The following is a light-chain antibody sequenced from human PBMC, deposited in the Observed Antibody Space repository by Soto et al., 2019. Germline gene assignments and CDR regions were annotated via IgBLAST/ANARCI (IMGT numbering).Light chain of an antibody. CDR2: GAS. J-gene: IGKJ2*01. CDR3: QQYGSSPYT. Sequence: EIVLTQSPGTLSLSPGERATLSCRASQSVSSSYLAWYQQKPGQAPRLLIYGASSRATGIPDRFSGSGSGTDFTLTISRLEPEDIAVYYCQQYGSSPYTFGHGTKREIK. CDR1: QSVSSSY. V-gene: IGKV3-20*01.